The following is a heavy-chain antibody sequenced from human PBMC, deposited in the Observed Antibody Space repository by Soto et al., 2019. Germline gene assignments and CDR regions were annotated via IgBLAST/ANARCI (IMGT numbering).Heavy chain of an antibody. J-gene: IGHJ3*02. Sequence: PGGSLRLSCAASGFAVSSFYMSWVRQAPGKGLEWVSVIYTGGSTYYADSVKGRFTVSRDNSNDTLYLQMNSLRAEDTAVYFRAKGQSLSGSASDIWGQGTMVTVSS. D-gene: IGHD3-3*01. CDR3: AKGQSLSGSASDI. CDR2: IYTGGST. CDR1: GFAVSSFY. V-gene: IGHV3-53*01.